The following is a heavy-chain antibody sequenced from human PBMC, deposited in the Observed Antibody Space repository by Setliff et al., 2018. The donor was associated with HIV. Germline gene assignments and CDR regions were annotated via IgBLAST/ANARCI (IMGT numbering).Heavy chain of an antibody. CDR2: IYHSEYT. CDR3: ARSTPSVGYISEH. D-gene: IGHD5-12*01. CDR1: GGSASNSRYY. Sequence: SETLSLTYTVSGGSASNSRYYWAWIRQPPGKGLEYIGEIYHSEYTNYNASLKSRVSMSVDKSKNQFSLKLNSVTAADAAVYYCARSTPSVGYISEHWGQGTLVTVSS. J-gene: IGHJ4*02. V-gene: IGHV4-61*05.